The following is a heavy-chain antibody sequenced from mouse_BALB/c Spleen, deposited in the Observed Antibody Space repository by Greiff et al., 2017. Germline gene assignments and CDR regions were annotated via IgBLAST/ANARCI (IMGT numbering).Heavy chain of an antibody. J-gene: IGHJ3*01. Sequence: VQGVESGPGLVAPSQSLSITCTVSGFSLTSYGVHWVRQPPGKGLEWLVVIWAGGSTNYNSALMSRLSISKDNSKSQVFLKMNSLQTDDTAMYYCARGDGNYWFAYWGQGTLVTVSA. V-gene: IGHV2-9*02. CDR1: GFSLTSYG. CDR3: ARGDGNYWFAY. D-gene: IGHD2-1*01. CDR2: IWAGGST.